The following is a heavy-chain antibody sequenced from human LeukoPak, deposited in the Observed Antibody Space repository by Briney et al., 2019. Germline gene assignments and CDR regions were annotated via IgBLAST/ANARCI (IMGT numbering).Heavy chain of an antibody. V-gene: IGHV3-9*01. CDR1: GFTFDNYA. Sequence: QSGGSLRLSCAASGFTFDNYAMNWVRQVPGKGLEWFSLISWNSGTIGYADSVKGRFTIFRDNANNFLYLQMNSLRAEDTALYYCARGRRPISLLEWLPRGYYYYGMDVWGQGTTVTVSS. CDR2: ISWNSGTI. D-gene: IGHD3-3*01. J-gene: IGHJ6*02. CDR3: ARGRRPISLLEWLPRGYYYYGMDV.